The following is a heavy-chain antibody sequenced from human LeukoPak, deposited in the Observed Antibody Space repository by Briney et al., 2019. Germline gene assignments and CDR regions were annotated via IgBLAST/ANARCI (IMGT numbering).Heavy chain of an antibody. J-gene: IGHJ3*02. V-gene: IGHV4-59*12. CDR1: GGSISSYY. D-gene: IGHD1-26*01. CDR2: IYYSGST. Sequence: SETLSLTCTVSGGSISSYYWSWIRQPPGKGLELIGYIYYSGSTNYKPSLESRVTISVDTSKNQFSLKLSSVTAADTAVYYCARPRRGRSYFRRPDAFDIWGQGTMVTVSS. CDR3: ARPRRGRSYFRRPDAFDI.